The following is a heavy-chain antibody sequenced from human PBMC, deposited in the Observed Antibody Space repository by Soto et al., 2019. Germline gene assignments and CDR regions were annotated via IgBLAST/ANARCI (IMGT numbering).Heavy chain of an antibody. CDR3: ARDRRDCSSTSCHMVFDP. Sequence: SETLSLTCTVSGGSISSGDYYWSWIRQPPGKGLEWIGYIYYSGSTYYNPSLKSRVTISVDTSKNQFSLKLSSVTAADTAVYYCARDRRDCSSTSCHMVFDPWGQGTLVTVSS. V-gene: IGHV4-30-4*01. D-gene: IGHD2-2*02. CDR1: GGSISSGDYY. J-gene: IGHJ5*02. CDR2: IYYSGST.